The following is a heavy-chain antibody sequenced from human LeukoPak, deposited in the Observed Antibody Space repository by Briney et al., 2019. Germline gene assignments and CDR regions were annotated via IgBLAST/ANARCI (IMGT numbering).Heavy chain of an antibody. J-gene: IGHJ5*02. D-gene: IGHD3-3*01. V-gene: IGHV4-59*12. CDR1: GGSISSYY. CDR3: ARDYDFWSGGSWFDP. CDR2: IYYSGST. Sequence: SETLSLTCTVSGGSISSYYWSWIRQPPGKGLEWIGYIYYSGSTNYNPSLKSRVTISVDTSKNQFSLKLSSVTAADTAVYYCARDYDFWSGGSWFDPWGQGTLVTVSS.